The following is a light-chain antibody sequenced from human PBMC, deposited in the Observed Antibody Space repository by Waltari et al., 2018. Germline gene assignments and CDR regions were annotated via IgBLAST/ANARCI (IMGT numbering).Light chain of an antibody. CDR2: DAT. Sequence: QSALTQPASVSGSPGQSITISCPRTSSAVGTYQFVSWYHPHPGKVPKLIMYDATDRPSGVSSRFSGSKSGNTASLTISGLQAEDEGDYYCNSYTTSGTVVFGGGTKLTVL. V-gene: IGLV2-14*03. CDR3: NSYTTSGTVV. CDR1: SSAVGTYQF. J-gene: IGLJ2*01.